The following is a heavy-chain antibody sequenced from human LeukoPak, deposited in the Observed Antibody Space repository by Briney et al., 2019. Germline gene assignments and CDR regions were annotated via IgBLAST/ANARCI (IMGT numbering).Heavy chain of an antibody. D-gene: IGHD6-19*01. Sequence: GGSLRLSCAASGFTFSSYWMSWVRQAPGKGLEWVANIKQDGSEKYYVDSVKGRFTISRDNAKNSLYLQMNSLRAEDTAVYYCARFAYSSGWYQDYWGQGTLVTVSS. J-gene: IGHJ4*02. CDR1: GFTFSSYW. CDR2: IKQDGSEK. CDR3: ARFAYSSGWYQDY. V-gene: IGHV3-7*01.